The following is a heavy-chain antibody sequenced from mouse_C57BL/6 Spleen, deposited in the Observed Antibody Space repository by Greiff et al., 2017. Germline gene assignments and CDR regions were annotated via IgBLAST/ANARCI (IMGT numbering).Heavy chain of an antibody. D-gene: IGHD1-1*01. Sequence: QVQLQQSGPELVKPGASVKISCKASGYAFSSSWMNWVKQRPGKGLEWIGRIYPGDGDPNYNGKFKGKATLTADKSSSTAYMQLSSLTSEDSAVYFCARSYPFDYWGQGTTLTVSS. V-gene: IGHV1-82*01. CDR1: GYAFSSSW. J-gene: IGHJ2*01. CDR2: IYPGDGDP. CDR3: ARSYPFDY.